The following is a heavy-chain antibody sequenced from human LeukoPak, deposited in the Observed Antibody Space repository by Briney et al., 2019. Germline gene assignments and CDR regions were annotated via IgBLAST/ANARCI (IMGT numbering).Heavy chain of an antibody. J-gene: IGHJ4*02. V-gene: IGHV4-61*10. CDR2: INHSGST. CDR3: ARGFDIVVVPAAMVWGY. CDR1: GGSISSGSFY. Sequence: PSETLSLTCTVSGGSISSGSFYWSWLRQPAGKGLEWIGEINHSGSTNYNPSLKSRVTILVDTSKNQFSLKLSSVTAADTAVYYCARGFDIVVVPAAMVWGYWGQGTLVTVSS. D-gene: IGHD2-2*01.